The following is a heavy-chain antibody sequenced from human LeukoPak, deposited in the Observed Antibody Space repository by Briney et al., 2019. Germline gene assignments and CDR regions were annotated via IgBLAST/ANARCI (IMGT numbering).Heavy chain of an antibody. J-gene: IGHJ4*02. D-gene: IGHD6-13*01. CDR1: GFTFSTYW. Sequence: GGSLRLSGSASGFTFSTYWMHWVRQAPGKGLVWVARINSDGSGTNYADSVKGRFTVSRDNAKNTLYLEMNSLRVEDTAVYYCTRVHRSSTWYVDYWGQGALVTVSS. V-gene: IGHV3-74*01. CDR2: INSDGSGT. CDR3: TRVHRSSTWYVDY.